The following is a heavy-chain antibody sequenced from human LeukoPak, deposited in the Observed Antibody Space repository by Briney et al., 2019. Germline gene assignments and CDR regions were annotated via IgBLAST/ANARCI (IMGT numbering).Heavy chain of an antibody. CDR2: INPNSGGT. CDR3: ARDPDSGNGHTDY. J-gene: IGHJ4*02. CDR1: GYTFTSYD. V-gene: IGHV1-2*02. Sequence: ASVKVSCKASGYTFTSYDINWVRQAPGQGLEWMGWINPNSGGTNYAQKFQGRVTMTRDTSISTAYMELSRLRSDDTAVYYCARDPDSGNGHTDYWGQGTLVTVSS. D-gene: IGHD5-12*01.